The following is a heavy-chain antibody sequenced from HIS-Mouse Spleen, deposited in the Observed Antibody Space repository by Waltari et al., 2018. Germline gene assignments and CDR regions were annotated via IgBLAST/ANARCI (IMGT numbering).Heavy chain of an antibody. CDR2: IYYSGST. D-gene: IGHD6-6*01. Sequence: QLQLQESGPGLVKPSETLSLTCTVSGGSISSSSYYWGWIRQPPGKGLEWIGSIYYSGSTNYTPSLKSRVTISVDTSKNQFSLKLSSVTAADTAVYYCARGLAARFDYWGQGTLVTVSS. J-gene: IGHJ4*02. CDR3: ARGLAARFDY. V-gene: IGHV4-39*07. CDR1: GGSISSSSYY.